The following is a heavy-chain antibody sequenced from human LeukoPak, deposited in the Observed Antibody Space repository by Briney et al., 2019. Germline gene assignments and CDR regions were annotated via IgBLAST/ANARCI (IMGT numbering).Heavy chain of an antibody. V-gene: IGHV4-59*08. CDR3: ARGDQLLYRFDY. CDR1: GGSISSYY. J-gene: IGHJ4*02. Sequence: KPPETLSLTCTVSGGSISSYYCSWIRQPPGKGLEWIGYIYYSGSTNYNPSLQSRVTISVDTSKNQFSLELSSVTAADTAVYYCARGDQLLYRFDYWGQGTLVTVSS. D-gene: IGHD2-2*02. CDR2: IYYSGST.